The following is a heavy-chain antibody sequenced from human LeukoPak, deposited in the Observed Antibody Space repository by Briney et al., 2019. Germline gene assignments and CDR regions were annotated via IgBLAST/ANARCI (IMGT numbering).Heavy chain of an antibody. CDR3: ARDWKYNWFDP. D-gene: IGHD1-1*01. V-gene: IGHV3-23*01. Sequence: GGSLRLSCVASGFTFSTYAMNWVRQAPGKGLEWVSAIRGYDNATYYADSLKGRFTISRDNSKNTLYLQMNSLRAEDTAVYYCARDWKYNWFDPWGQGTLVTVSS. CDR1: GFTFSTYA. CDR2: IRGYDNAT. J-gene: IGHJ5*02.